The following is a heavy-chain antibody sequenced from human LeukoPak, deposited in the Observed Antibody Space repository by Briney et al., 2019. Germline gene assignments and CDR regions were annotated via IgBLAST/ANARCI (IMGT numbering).Heavy chain of an antibody. D-gene: IGHD5-24*01. V-gene: IGHV3-48*01. CDR2: ISGSSSAI. CDR1: GFTFSAYN. Sequence: GGSLRLSCAASGFTFSAYNMIWVRQAPGKGLEWLSYISGSSSAIYYADSVQGRFTISRDNAKNSLSLQMSSLRVEDTAVYYCVRDRTLGVRDGFILAWGQGTLVTVSS. CDR3: VRDRTLGVRDGFILA. J-gene: IGHJ5*02.